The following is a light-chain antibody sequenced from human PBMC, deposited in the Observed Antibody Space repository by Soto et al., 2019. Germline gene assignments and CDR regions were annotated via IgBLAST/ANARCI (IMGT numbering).Light chain of an antibody. CDR3: CSYAGTTHV. J-gene: IGLJ1*01. CDR1: SSDIGGYNY. Sequence: QSALTKPPSVSGSHGQSVTISCTGTSSDIGGYNYVSWYQQLPGKAPKVMIYDVSKRPSGVPARFSGSNSGNTASLTISGLQAEDEADYYCCSYAGTTHVFGTGTKLTVL. CDR2: DVS. V-gene: IGLV2-11*01.